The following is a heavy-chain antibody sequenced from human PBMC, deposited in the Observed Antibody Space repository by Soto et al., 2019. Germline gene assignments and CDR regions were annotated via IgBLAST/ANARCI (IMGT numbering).Heavy chain of an antibody. CDR2: IDTSGTT. CDR3: ARGPRGYVYYHGMDV. D-gene: IGHD3-10*01. V-gene: IGHV4-4*07. CDR1: GGSISSYY. J-gene: IGHJ6*02. Sequence: PSETLSPTCTVSGGSISSYYVSWIRQSAGKGLEWIGRIDTSGTTNYNPSLKSRVTMSVDASKNHFSLNLSSVTAADTAVYYCARGPRGYVYYHGMDVWGQGTTVTVSS.